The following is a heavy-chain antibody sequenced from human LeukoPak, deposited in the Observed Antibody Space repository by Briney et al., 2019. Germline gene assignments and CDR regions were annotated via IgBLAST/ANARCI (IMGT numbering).Heavy chain of an antibody. D-gene: IGHD6-19*01. CDR1: GFTFSSHS. CDR3: ARGTVAGKAPY. CDR2: ISSSGSTI. V-gene: IGHV3-48*01. Sequence: PGGSLRLSCAASGFTFSSHSMNWVRQAPGKGLEWVSYISSSGSTIYYADSVKGRFSISRDSAKNSLHLQMNSLRAEDTAVYYCARGTVAGKAPYWGQGTLVTVSS. J-gene: IGHJ4*02.